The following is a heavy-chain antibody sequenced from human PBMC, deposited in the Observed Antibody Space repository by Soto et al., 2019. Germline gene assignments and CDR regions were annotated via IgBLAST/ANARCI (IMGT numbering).Heavy chain of an antibody. CDR1: GFIFRNYA. CDR3: AKDLQLWPPVSFDH. CDR2: VSGHGDST. V-gene: IGHV3-23*01. Sequence: PGGSLRLSCAGSGFIFRNYAMTWVRQAPGKGLEWVSSVSGHGDSTSYADSVKGRFTISRDNSKNTLYLQMNSLRAEDTAVYYCAKDLQLWPPVSFDHWGQGTLVTVFS. J-gene: IGHJ4*02. D-gene: IGHD6-6*01.